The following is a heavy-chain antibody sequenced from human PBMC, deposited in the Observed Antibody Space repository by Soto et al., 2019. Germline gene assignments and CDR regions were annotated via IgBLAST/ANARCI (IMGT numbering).Heavy chain of an antibody. V-gene: IGHV3-23*01. J-gene: IGHJ4*02. Sequence: EVQLLESGGGLVQPGGSLRLSCTASGFNFSRYAMSWVRQAPGKGLEWVSAISGSGDKTYYAESVQGRFIISRDNSKNTLYVQMNSLGVEDTAVYYCAKKAGVRAGDPDCWGQGTLVTVSS. CDR3: AKKAGVRAGDPDC. CDR2: ISGSGDKT. D-gene: IGHD4-17*01. CDR1: GFNFSRYA.